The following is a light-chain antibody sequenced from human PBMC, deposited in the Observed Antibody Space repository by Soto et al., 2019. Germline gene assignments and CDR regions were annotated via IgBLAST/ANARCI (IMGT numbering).Light chain of an antibody. CDR3: SSYAGSNNL. J-gene: IGLJ2*01. CDR2: EVT. Sequence: QSALTQPPSASGSPGQSVTISCTGTSSDVGGYNYVSWYQQHPGKAPKLMIYEVTKRPSGVPDRFSGSKFGNTASLTVSGLQAEDEDDYYCSSYAGSNNLFGGGTKLTVL. CDR1: SSDVGGYNY. V-gene: IGLV2-8*01.